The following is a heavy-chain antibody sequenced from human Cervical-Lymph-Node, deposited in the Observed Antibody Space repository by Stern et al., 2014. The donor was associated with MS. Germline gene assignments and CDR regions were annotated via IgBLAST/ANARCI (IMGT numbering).Heavy chain of an antibody. CDR1: GGSVGSGGYS. D-gene: IGHD2-15*01. Sequence: QVQLQESDSRLVKPSQTLSLTCAVSGGSVGSGGYSLNWIRQPAGKGLEWIGNIYFTGTTYNNPSFQSRVTISVDRSKSQFYLNLSSLTAADTAVYYCARGHCSGGTCYFDSWGQGTLVTVSS. J-gene: IGHJ4*01. V-gene: IGHV4-30-2*01. CDR3: ARGHCSGGTCYFDS. CDR2: IYFTGTT.